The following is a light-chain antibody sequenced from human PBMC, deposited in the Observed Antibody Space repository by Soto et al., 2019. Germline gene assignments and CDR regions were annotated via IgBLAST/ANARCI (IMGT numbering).Light chain of an antibody. Sequence: ETLLTQSPGTLSLSPGETATLSCRASQTVTTNYSAWYQQKPDQAPRLLIYGASSRATGIPDRFSGSGAGADFTLTISRLEPEDFAVYYCQQYGSSVFTFGQGTKLEIK. V-gene: IGKV3-20*01. CDR1: QTVTTNY. CDR2: GAS. J-gene: IGKJ2*01. CDR3: QQYGSSVFT.